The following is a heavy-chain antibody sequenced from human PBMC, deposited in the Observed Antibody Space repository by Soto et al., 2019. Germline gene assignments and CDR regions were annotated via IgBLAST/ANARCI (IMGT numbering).Heavy chain of an antibody. V-gene: IGHV1-3*01. Sequence: QVQLVQSGAEVKKPGASVKVSCKSSGYTFTSYAMHRVRQAPGLRLEWMGWINAGNGNTKYSQKFQGRVTITRDTSASTAYMELSSLRSEDTAVYYCARSVVVPAAPDYWGQGTLVTVSS. D-gene: IGHD2-2*01. CDR1: GYTFTSYA. J-gene: IGHJ4*02. CDR2: INAGNGNT. CDR3: ARSVVVPAAPDY.